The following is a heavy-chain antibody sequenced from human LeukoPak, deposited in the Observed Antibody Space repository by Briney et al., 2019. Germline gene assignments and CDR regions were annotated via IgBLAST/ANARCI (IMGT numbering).Heavy chain of an antibody. CDR1: GFTFSSYA. J-gene: IGHJ4*02. CDR3: ARENYGDYDY. D-gene: IGHD4-17*01. Sequence: PEGSLRLSCAASGFTFSSYAMHWVRQPPGKGLEWVAVISYDGSNKHYADSVKGRFTISRDNSKNTLYLQMNSLRAEDTAVYYCARENYGDYDYLGQGTLVTVSS. V-gene: IGHV3-30-3*01. CDR2: ISYDGSNK.